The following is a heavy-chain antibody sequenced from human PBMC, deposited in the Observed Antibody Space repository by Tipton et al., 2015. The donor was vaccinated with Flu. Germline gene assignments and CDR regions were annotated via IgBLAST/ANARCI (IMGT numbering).Heavy chain of an antibody. CDR2: ISWDTITR. CDR3: AKETYTDNHYYYGMEV. D-gene: IGHD1-1*01. CDR1: GFTFDQYD. V-gene: IGHV3-9*01. Sequence: SLRLSCAASGFTFDQYDMHWVRQAPGKGLEWVSGISWDTITRGYAASVQGRFTVSRDNRKNSLYLQMNSLTPEDTALYYCAKETYTDNHYYYGMEVWGQGTTVIVSS. J-gene: IGHJ6*02.